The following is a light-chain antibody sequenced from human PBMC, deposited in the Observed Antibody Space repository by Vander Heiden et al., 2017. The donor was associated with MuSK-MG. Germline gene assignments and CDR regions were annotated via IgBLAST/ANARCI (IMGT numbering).Light chain of an antibody. V-gene: IGLV3-1*01. J-gene: IGLJ3*02. CDR1: KLGDNY. CDR3: QAWERISGM. CDR2: QDN. Sequence: SSELTQPPSVSVSPGQTASITCSGDKLGDNYVSWYQHKPGQSPVLIIYQDNKRPTGIPDRFSGSNPGNTAALTMSGTQAMDEAYYYCQAWERISGMFGGGTKLTVL.